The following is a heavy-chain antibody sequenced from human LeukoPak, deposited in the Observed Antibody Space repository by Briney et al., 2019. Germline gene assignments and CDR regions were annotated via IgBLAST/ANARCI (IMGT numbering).Heavy chain of an antibody. J-gene: IGHJ6*03. D-gene: IGHD5-12*01. CDR1: GGSISSSSYS. CDR2: IYYSGST. V-gene: IGHV4-39*07. CDR3: ARTTEGYAGGPGYSYYYYMDV. Sequence: PSETLSLTCTVSGGSISSSSYSWGWIRQPPGKGLVWIGSIYYSGSTHYNPSLKSRVTISVDTSKNQVSLKLRSVTAADTAVYYCARTTEGYAGGPGYSYYYYMDVWGKGTTVTISS.